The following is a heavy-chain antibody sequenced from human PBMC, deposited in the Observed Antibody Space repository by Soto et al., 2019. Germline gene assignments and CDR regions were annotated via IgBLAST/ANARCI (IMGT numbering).Heavy chain of an antibody. CDR3: ASARADLHYGMDV. D-gene: IGHD3-3*01. V-gene: IGHV1-69*02. Sequence: QVQLVQSGAEVKKPGSSVKVSCKASGGTFSSYTISWVRQAPGQGLEWMGRIIPILGIANYAQKFQGRVTITADKSTSTAYMELSSLRSEDTAVYYCASARADLHYGMDVWGQGTTVTVSS. J-gene: IGHJ6*02. CDR1: GGTFSSYT. CDR2: IIPILGIA.